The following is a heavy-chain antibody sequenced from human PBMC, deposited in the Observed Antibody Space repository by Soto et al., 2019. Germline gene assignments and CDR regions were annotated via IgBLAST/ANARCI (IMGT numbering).Heavy chain of an antibody. V-gene: IGHV1-2*02. D-gene: IGHD1-1*01. Sequence: ASMKVSCKASGYTFSDYYIHWVRQAPGQGLEWMGWINPNSGGTKYAPKFQGGVTMTRDTSITTAYMELSRLRSGDTAVYYCAREPATAKPEGVDFWGQGTLVTVSS. CDR2: INPNSGGT. CDR1: GYTFSDYY. J-gene: IGHJ4*02. CDR3: AREPATAKPEGVDF.